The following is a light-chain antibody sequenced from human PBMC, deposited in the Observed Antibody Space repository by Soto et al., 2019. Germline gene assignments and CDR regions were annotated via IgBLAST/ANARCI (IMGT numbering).Light chain of an antibody. V-gene: IGLV1-40*01. Sequence: QAVVTQPPSVSGAPGQRVTISCTGSSSNTGAGYDVHWYQQFPGTAPKLLIYGNSNRPSGVPDRFSGSKSGTSASLAITGLQAEAEADYYCQSYDSSLSAVVFGGGTKLTVL. CDR1: SSNTGAGYD. CDR3: QSYDSSLSAVV. J-gene: IGLJ2*01. CDR2: GNS.